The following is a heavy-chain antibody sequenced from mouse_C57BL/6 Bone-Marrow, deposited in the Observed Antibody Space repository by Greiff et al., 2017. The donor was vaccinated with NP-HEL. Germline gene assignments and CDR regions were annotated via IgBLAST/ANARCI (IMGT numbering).Heavy chain of an antibody. CDR3: ARVVYYYGSSYDY. Sequence: QVQLKESGPELVKPGASVKISCKASGYAFSSSWMNWVKQRPGKGLEWIGRIYPGDGDTNYNGKFKGKATLTADNSSSTSYMQLSGLTSEDSAVYFCARVVYYYGSSYDYWGQGTTLTVSS. J-gene: IGHJ2*01. CDR1: GYAFSSSW. CDR2: IYPGDGDT. V-gene: IGHV1-82*01. D-gene: IGHD1-1*01.